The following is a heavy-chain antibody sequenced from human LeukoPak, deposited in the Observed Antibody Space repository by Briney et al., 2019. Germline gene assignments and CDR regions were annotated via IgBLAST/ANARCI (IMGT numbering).Heavy chain of an antibody. J-gene: IGHJ5*01. D-gene: IGHD3-16*02. CDR2: IFDSGST. CDR3: ARGRYSYGWNDS. CDR1: GGSIGTSAYY. V-gene: IGHV4-31*03. Sequence: PSETLSLTCTVSGGSIGTSAYYWNWIRQHPGKGLEWIGFIFDSGSTLYNPSLKSRVTISSDTSKNQFSLKLTSVTAADMAVYYCARGRYSYGWNDSWGQGALVTVSS.